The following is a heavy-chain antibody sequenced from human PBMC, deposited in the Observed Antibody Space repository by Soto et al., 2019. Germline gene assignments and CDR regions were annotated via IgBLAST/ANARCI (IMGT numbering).Heavy chain of an antibody. Sequence: EVQLAESGGGMVQPGRSLRLSCVASGFTFSSYDMHWVRQAPGKGLEYVSSISSNGGTTYYGNSVKGRFTISRDNSKNTLYLQMGSLRAEDMAVYYCVRRVSGNYDYWGQGTLVTVSS. CDR3: VRRVSGNYDY. J-gene: IGHJ4*02. V-gene: IGHV3-64*01. CDR1: GFTFSSYD. CDR2: ISSNGGTT. D-gene: IGHD1-7*01.